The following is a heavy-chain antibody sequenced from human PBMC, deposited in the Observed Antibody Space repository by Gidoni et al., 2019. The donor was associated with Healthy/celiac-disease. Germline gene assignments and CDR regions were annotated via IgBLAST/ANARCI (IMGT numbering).Heavy chain of an antibody. Sequence: EVLLFECGASLVQPGWSIRLPCAASRFPFSSFALTWVRQAPGKGLEWVSAISGSGGSTYYADSVKGRFTISRDNSKNMQYLQKNSLRDEDTAVYYCATPPPEYYYDSSGYLTPYYWGQGTLVTVSS. V-gene: IGHV3-23*01. CDR3: ATPPPEYYYDSSGYLTPYY. CDR2: ISGSGGST. D-gene: IGHD3-22*01. J-gene: IGHJ4*02. CDR1: RFPFSSFA.